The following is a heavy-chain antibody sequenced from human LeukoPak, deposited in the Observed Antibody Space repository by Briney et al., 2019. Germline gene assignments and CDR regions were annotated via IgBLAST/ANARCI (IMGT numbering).Heavy chain of an antibody. Sequence: SQTLSLTCAISVDIVSSTDSAWNWIGQSPSRGLEWQGRTYYRTNWNSDYAVSVKSRIHISPDTSNNQYSLQLSSVTPEDTALYFCAGDLHLALDYWGQGTLVTVAS. CDR2: TYYRTNWNS. CDR3: AGDLHLALDY. V-gene: IGHV6-1*01. J-gene: IGHJ4*02. CDR1: VDIVSSTDSA.